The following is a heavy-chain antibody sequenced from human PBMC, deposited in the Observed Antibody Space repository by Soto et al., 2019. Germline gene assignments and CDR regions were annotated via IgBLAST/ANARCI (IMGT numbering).Heavy chain of an antibody. V-gene: IGHV1-69*12. CDR3: XXXXXXXXXXXXXXXXX. CDR2: IIPIFSTT. J-gene: IGHJ3*01. Sequence: QVHLVQSGAEVKKPGSSVKVSCKASGGTFSNHAINWVRQAPGQGLEWMGRIIPIFSTTNYAQKFQGRVTFTADESTXTXXXELSXXXXXXXXXXXXXXXXXXXXXXXXXXXXXWGQGTLVTVSS. CDR1: GGTFSNHA.